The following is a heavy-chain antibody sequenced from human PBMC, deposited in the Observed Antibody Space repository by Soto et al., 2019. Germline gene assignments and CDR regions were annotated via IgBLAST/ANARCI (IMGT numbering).Heavy chain of an antibody. V-gene: IGHV3-33*01. J-gene: IGHJ6*02. D-gene: IGHD3-10*01. Sequence: QVQLVESGGGVVQPGRSLRLSCAASGFTFSSYGMHWVRQAPGKGLEWVAVIWYDGSNKYYADSVKGRFTISRDNSKNTRYLQMNSLRAEDTAVYYCARGGRTGYGMAVWGQGTTVTVSS. CDR2: IWYDGSNK. CDR1: GFTFSSYG. CDR3: ARGGRTGYGMAV.